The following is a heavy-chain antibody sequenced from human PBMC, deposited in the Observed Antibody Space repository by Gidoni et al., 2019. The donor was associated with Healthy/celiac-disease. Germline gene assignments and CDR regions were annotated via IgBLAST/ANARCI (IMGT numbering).Heavy chain of an antibody. CDR1: GFTFSSDA. CDR3: ARNNKQQLARGYFDY. J-gene: IGHJ4*02. CDR2: ISGSGGST. V-gene: IGHV3-23*01. D-gene: IGHD6-13*01. Sequence: EVQLLESGGGLVQPGGSLRLSCAASGFTFSSDAMSWVRQAPGKGLEWVSAISGSGGSTYYADSVKGRFTISRDNSKNTLYLQMNSLRAEDTAVYYCARNNKQQLARGYFDYWGQGTLVTVSS.